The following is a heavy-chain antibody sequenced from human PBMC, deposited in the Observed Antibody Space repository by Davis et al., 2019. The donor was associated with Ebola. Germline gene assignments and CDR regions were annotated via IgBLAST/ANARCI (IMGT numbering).Heavy chain of an antibody. J-gene: IGHJ4*02. D-gene: IGHD5-18*01. Sequence: GGSLRLSCAASGFTFSSYGMHWVRQAPGKGLEWVAVISYDGSNKYYADSVKGRFTISRDNSKNTLYLQMNSLRAEDTAVYYCAKDTAMVRPYYFDYWGQGTLVTVSS. CDR2: ISYDGSNK. CDR3: AKDTAMVRPYYFDY. CDR1: GFTFSSYG. V-gene: IGHV3-30*18.